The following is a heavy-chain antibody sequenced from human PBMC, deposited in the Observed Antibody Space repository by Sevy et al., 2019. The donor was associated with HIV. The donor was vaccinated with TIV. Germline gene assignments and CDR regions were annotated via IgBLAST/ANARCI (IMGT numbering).Heavy chain of an antibody. V-gene: IGHV3-21*01. Sequence: GGSLRLSCAASGFTFSSYTINWVRQAPGKGLEWVSSISSSSDYIYYADSVKGRFTISRDNAKNSLYLQMNSLRAEDTAVYYCARETGNREFCFFFDYWGPRTLVTGSS. CDR2: ISSSSDYI. J-gene: IGHJ4*02. D-gene: IGHD3-16*01. CDR1: GFTFSSYT. CDR3: ARETGNREFCFFFDY.